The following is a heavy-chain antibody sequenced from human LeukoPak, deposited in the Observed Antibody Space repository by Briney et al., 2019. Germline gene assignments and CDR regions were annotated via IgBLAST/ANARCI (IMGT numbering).Heavy chain of an antibody. CDR1: GFTFTTNA. Sequence: PGGSLRLSCAASGFTFTTNAMSWVRQAPGKGLEWVSAVSGTGRDTYYAGSVKGRFTISRDNSKNTLYLQMNSLRAEDTAVYFCAKELIIQPTGTVAFDVWGQGTMVTVSS. CDR2: VSGTGRDT. D-gene: IGHD1-1*01. CDR3: AKELIIQPTGTVAFDV. J-gene: IGHJ3*01. V-gene: IGHV3-23*01.